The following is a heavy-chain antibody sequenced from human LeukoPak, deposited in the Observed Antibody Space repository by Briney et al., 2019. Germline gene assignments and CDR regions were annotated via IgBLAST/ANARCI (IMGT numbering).Heavy chain of an antibody. CDR3: ARQVTFGYAFAYYFDY. Sequence: SETLSLTCTVSGGSISTSSYYWGWIRQPPGKGLEWIGNIHNSESTYYNPSLKSRVTMSVDTSENQFSLKLSSVTAADTAVYYCARQVTFGYAFAYYFDYWGQGSLVTVSS. CDR2: IHNSEST. D-gene: IGHD5-18*01. J-gene: IGHJ4*02. V-gene: IGHV4-39*01. CDR1: GGSISTSSYY.